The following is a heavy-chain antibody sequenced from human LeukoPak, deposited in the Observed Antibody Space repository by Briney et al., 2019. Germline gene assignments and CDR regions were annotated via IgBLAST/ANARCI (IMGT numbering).Heavy chain of an antibody. CDR3: AKGIIYGDF. CDR2: IGSSGGVT. Sequence: GGSLRLSCAASGFTFSSYAMTWVRQAPGKGLEWVSVIGSSGGVTYYADSVKGRFTISRDNSKNTVYLQMNSLRAEDTAVYYCAKGIIYGDFWGQGTLVTVSS. V-gene: IGHV3-23*01. D-gene: IGHD1-20*01. J-gene: IGHJ4*02. CDR1: GFTFSSYA.